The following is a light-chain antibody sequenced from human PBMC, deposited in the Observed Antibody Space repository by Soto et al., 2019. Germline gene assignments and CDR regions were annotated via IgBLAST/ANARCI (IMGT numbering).Light chain of an antibody. CDR3: QQSYSTPPT. J-gene: IGKJ1*01. Sequence: DIQMTQSPSSLSASVGDRVTITCRASQSISSYLNWYQQKPGKAPKLLIYAASSLQSGVASRCSGSGSGTDFTLTISRLQPEDFATYYCQQSYSTPPTCGQGTKVDIK. CDR2: AAS. V-gene: IGKV1-39*01. CDR1: QSISSY.